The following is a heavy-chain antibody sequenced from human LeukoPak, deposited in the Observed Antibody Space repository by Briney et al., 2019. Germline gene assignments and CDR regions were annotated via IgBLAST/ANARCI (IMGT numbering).Heavy chain of an antibody. CDR2: IYYSGST. CDR1: GGSISSGDYY. CDR3: ARGRRDYGGNSRRWFDP. Sequence: PSQTLSLTCTVSGGSISSGDYYWSWIRQPPGKGLEWIGYIYYSGSTNYNPSLKSRVTISVDTSKNQFSLKLSSVTAADTAVYYCARGRRDYGGNSRRWFDPWGQGTLVTVSS. J-gene: IGHJ5*02. D-gene: IGHD4-23*01. V-gene: IGHV4-30-4*01.